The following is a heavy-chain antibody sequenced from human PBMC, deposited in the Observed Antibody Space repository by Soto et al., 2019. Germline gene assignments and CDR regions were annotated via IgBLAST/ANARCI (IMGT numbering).Heavy chain of an antibody. Sequence: QVQLVQSGAEVKKPGSSVKVSCKASGGTFSSYTISWVRQAPGLGLEWMGRIIPMLGIANYAQKFQGRVKITADKSTSTAYMELSSLRSEDTAVYYCARGAWFGENYGMDVWGQWTTVTVSS. CDR2: IIPMLGIA. D-gene: IGHD3-10*01. CDR3: ARGAWFGENYGMDV. J-gene: IGHJ6*02. V-gene: IGHV1-69*02. CDR1: GGTFSSYT.